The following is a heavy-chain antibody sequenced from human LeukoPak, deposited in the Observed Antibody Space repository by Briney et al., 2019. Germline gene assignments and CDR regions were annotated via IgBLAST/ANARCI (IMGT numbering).Heavy chain of an antibody. CDR1: GFTSSNAW. CDR2: IKSKTDGGKT. Sequence: PGGSLRLSCAASGFTSSNAWMSWVRQAPGKGLEWVGRIKSKTDGGKTDYAAPVKGRFTISRDDSKNTLYLRMNSLKAEDTAVYYCTTDLYYYDSSGFYFDYWGQGTLVTVSS. D-gene: IGHD3-22*01. CDR3: TTDLYYYDSSGFYFDY. J-gene: IGHJ4*02. V-gene: IGHV3-15*01.